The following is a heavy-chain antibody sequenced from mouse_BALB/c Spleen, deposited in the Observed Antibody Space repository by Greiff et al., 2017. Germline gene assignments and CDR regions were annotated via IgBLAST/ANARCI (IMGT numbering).Heavy chain of an antibody. CDR3: AREGTMGPFAY. Sequence: VQLQQSGAELARPGASVKLSCKASGYTFTDYYINWVKQRTGQGLEWIGEIYPGSGNTYYNEKFKGKATLTADKSSSTAYMQLSSLTSEDSAVYFCAREGTMGPFAYWGQGTLVTVSA. CDR1: GYTFTDYY. J-gene: IGHJ3*01. CDR2: IYPGSGNT. V-gene: IGHV1-77*01. D-gene: IGHD1-1*02.